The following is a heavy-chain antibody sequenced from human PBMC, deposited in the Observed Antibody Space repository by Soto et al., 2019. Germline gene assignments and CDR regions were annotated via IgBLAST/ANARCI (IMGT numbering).Heavy chain of an antibody. V-gene: IGHV3-21*01. CDR3: ARDLVQGSSWYASVFDY. CDR2: ISSSSSYI. D-gene: IGHD6-13*01. Sequence: GGSLRLSCAASGFTFSSYSMNWVRQAQGKGLECVSSISSSSSYIYYADSVKGRFTISRDNAKNSLYLQMNSLRAEDTAVYYCARDLVQGSSWYASVFDYWGQGTLVTVYS. CDR1: GFTFSSYS. J-gene: IGHJ4*02.